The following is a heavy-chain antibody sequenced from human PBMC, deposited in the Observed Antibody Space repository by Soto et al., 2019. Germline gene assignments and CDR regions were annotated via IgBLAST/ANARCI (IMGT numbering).Heavy chain of an antibody. CDR2: IYYSGST. Sequence: SETLSLTCTVSGGSISSSSYYWGWIRQPPGKGLEWIGSIYYSGSTYYNPSLKSRVTISVDTSKNQFSLKLSSVTAADTAVYYCARPEFYYGDYGYWGQGTLVTVSS. J-gene: IGHJ4*02. CDR1: GGSISSSSYY. V-gene: IGHV4-39*01. D-gene: IGHD4-17*01. CDR3: ARPEFYYGDYGY.